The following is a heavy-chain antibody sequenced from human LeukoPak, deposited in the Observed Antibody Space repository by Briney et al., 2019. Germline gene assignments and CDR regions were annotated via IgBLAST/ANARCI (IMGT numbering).Heavy chain of an antibody. J-gene: IGHJ4*02. CDR1: GGSITNTNY. V-gene: IGHV4-4*02. Sequence: PSGTLSLTCGVSGGSITNTNYWTWVRQPPGKGLEWIGEVNLQGSTNYNPSLMGRVAISVDKSENHISLQLTSVTAADTAVYYCAREGGPYRPLDYSGQGALVTVSS. CDR3: AREGGPYRPLDY. CDR2: VNLQGST.